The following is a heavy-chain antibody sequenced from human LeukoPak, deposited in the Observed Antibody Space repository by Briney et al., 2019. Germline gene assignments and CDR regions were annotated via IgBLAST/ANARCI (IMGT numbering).Heavy chain of an antibody. D-gene: IGHD2-15*01. V-gene: IGHV4-39*01. CDR2: IYYSGST. Sequence: SETLSLTCTVSGGSISSSSYYWGWIRQPPGKGLEGIGSIYYSGSTYYNPSLKSRVTISVDTSKNQFSLKLSSVTAADTAVYYCARTGGIVVVAATVDYWGQGTLVTVSS. CDR1: GGSISSSSYY. J-gene: IGHJ4*02. CDR3: ARTGGIVVVAATVDY.